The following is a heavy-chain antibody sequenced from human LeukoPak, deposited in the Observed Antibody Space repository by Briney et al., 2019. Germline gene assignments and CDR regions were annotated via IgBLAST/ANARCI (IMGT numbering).Heavy chain of an antibody. CDR3: ARDGDTDYDFWSGPY. J-gene: IGHJ4*02. CDR1: GFTFSSYS. CDR2: ISSSSSYI. Sequence: GGSLRLSCAASGFTFSSYSMNWVRQAPGKGLEWVSSISSSSSYIYYADSVKGRFTISRDNAKNSLYLQMNSLRAEDTAVYYCARDGDTDYDFWSGPYWGQGTLVTVSS. D-gene: IGHD3-3*01. V-gene: IGHV3-21*01.